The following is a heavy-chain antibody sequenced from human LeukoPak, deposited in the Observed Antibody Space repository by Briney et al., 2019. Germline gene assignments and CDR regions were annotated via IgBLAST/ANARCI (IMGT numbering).Heavy chain of an antibody. J-gene: IGHJ4*02. CDR3: ARAQTVYGGNSDY. D-gene: IGHD4-23*01. CDR2: ISAYNGNT. CDR1: GYTFTGYY. V-gene: IGHV1-18*04. Sequence: ASVKVSCKASGYTFTGYYMHWVRQAPGQGLEWMGWISAYNGNTNYAQKLQGRVTMTTDTSTSTAYMELRSLRSDDTAVYYCARAQTVYGGNSDYWGQGTLVTVSS.